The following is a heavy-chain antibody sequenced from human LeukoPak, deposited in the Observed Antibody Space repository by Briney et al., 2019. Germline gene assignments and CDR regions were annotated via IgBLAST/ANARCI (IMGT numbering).Heavy chain of an antibody. J-gene: IGHJ4*02. CDR1: GGSISSYY. V-gene: IGHV4-59*01. CDR2: IYYSGST. CDR3: AKDLGSSSWYPPFFDY. D-gene: IGHD6-13*01. Sequence: SETLSLTCTVSGGSISSYYWSWIRQPPGKGLEWIGYIYYSGSTNYNPSLKSRVTISVDTSKNQFSLKLSSVTAADTAVYYCAKDLGSSSWYPPFFDYWGQGTLVTVSS.